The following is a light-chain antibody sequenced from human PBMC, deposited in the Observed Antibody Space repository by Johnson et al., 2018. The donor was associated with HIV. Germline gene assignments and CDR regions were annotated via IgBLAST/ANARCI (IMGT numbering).Light chain of an antibody. CDR3: GTWDSSLSAGPYV. J-gene: IGLJ1*01. Sequence: QSVLTQPPSVSAAPGQKVTISCSGSSSNIGNNYVSWYQQLPGTAPKLLIYDNNKRPSGIPDRFSGSQSGTSATLGITGLQTGDEADYYCGTWDSSLSAGPYVFGTGTNVTVL. V-gene: IGLV1-51*01. CDR2: DNN. CDR1: SSNIGNNY.